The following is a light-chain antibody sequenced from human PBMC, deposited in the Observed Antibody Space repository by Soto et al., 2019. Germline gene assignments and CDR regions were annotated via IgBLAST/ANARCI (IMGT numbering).Light chain of an antibody. Sequence: EVVLTQSPVTLSLSPGERATLSCRASQSVSSPDLAWYQQKPGQPPRLLIYGASSRATDIPDRFIGSGSGTEFTLTIARLAPEDFAMYYCQQYGSSPFTFGPGTKVDI. V-gene: IGKV3-20*01. CDR2: GAS. CDR1: QSVSSPD. J-gene: IGKJ3*01. CDR3: QQYGSSPFT.